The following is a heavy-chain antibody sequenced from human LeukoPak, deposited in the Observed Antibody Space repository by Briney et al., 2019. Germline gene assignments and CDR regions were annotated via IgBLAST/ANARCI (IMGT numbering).Heavy chain of an antibody. J-gene: IGHJ4*02. V-gene: IGHV3-23*01. D-gene: IGHD3-16*01. Sequence: GVSLRLSCAASGFTFSNYAISWVRQARGKVLGWVSPISGSGGSTYYADSVKGRFTISSDNSKNTLYLQMNSPRAEDTAVYYCAKRAYDYVWGSYIDYWGQGTLVTVSS. CDR1: GFTFSNYA. CDR3: AKRAYDYVWGSYIDY. CDR2: ISGSGGST.